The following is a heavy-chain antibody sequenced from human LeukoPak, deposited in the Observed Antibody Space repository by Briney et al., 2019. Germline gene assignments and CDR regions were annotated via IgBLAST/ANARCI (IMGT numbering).Heavy chain of an antibody. CDR2: ISGSGGST. CDR3: AKEGGAAAVAGLFDY. CDR1: GFTFSSYA. D-gene: IGHD6-19*01. V-gene: IGHV3-23*01. Sequence: GGSLRLSCAASGFTFSSYAMSWVRQAPGNGLEWVSAISGSGGSTYYADSVKGRFTISRDNSKNTVYLQVNSLRAKDTAVYYCAKEGGAAAVAGLFDYWGQGTLVTVSS. J-gene: IGHJ4*02.